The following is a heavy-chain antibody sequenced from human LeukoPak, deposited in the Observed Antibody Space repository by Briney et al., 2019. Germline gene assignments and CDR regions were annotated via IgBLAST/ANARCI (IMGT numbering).Heavy chain of an antibody. Sequence: GGSLRLSCAASGFTFSRDSMNWVRQAPGKGLEWVSSISSSSGYIYYADSVKGRFTISRDNAKNSLYLQMNSLRAEDTAVYYCARAHSGSYPGAFDIWGQGTMVTVSS. CDR1: GFTFSRDS. CDR3: ARAHSGSYPGAFDI. J-gene: IGHJ3*02. D-gene: IGHD1-26*01. CDR2: ISSSSGYI. V-gene: IGHV3-21*01.